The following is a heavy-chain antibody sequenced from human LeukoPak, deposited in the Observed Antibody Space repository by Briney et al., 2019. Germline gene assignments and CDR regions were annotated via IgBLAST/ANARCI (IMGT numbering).Heavy chain of an antibody. CDR3: AKVGRVELFRLTDY. V-gene: IGHV3-30*02. Sequence: GGSLRLSCAASGFTFSSYGMHWVRQAPGKGLEWVAFIRYDGSNKYYADSVKGRFTISRDNSKNTLYLQMNSLRAEDTAVYYCAKVGRVELFRLTDYWGQGTLVTVSS. CDR2: IRYDGSNK. D-gene: IGHD1-26*01. CDR1: GFTFSSYG. J-gene: IGHJ4*02.